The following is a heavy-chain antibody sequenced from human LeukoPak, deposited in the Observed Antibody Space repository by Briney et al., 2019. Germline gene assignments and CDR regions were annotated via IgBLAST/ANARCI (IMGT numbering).Heavy chain of an antibody. Sequence: PGGSLRLSCAASGFTFSSYSMNWVRQAPGKGLEWVSSISSSSSYIYYADSVKGRFTISRDNAKNSLYLQMNSLRAEDTAVYYCAKSYGGNSAYYYYYGMDVWGQGTTVTVSS. V-gene: IGHV3-21*01. J-gene: IGHJ6*02. CDR1: GFTFSSYS. CDR3: AKSYGGNSAYYYYYGMDV. D-gene: IGHD4-23*01. CDR2: ISSSSSYI.